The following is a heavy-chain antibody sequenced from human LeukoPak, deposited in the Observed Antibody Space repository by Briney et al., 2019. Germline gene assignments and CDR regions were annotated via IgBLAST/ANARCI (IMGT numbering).Heavy chain of an antibody. J-gene: IGHJ3*02. CDR2: MFYSGVT. V-gene: IGHV4-59*12. Sequence: SETLSLTCTVSGGSISSYYWSWIRQPPGKGLQWIGFMFYSGVTNYNPSLRSRVTISVDTSKNQFSLKLSSVTAADTAVYYCARDGTPITIFGVGPNAFDIWGQGTMVTVSS. CDR1: GGSISSYY. CDR3: ARDGTPITIFGVGPNAFDI. D-gene: IGHD3-3*01.